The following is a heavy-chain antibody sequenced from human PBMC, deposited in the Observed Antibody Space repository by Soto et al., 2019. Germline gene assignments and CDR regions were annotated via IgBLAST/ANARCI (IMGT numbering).Heavy chain of an antibody. CDR2: MNPNSGNT. CDR3: ARGGDYGDYANYYYYMDV. Sequence: GASVKVSCKASGYTFTIYDINWVRQATGQGLEWMGWMNPNSGNTGYAQKFQGRVTMTRNTSISTAYMELSSLRSEDTAVYYCARGGDYGDYANYYYYMDVWGKGTTVTVSS. CDR1: GYTFTIYD. V-gene: IGHV1-8*01. D-gene: IGHD4-17*01. J-gene: IGHJ6*03.